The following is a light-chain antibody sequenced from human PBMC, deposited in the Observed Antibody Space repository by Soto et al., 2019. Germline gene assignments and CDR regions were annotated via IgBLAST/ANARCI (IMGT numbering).Light chain of an antibody. Sequence: QSVLTQPASVSGSPGQSITISCTGTSSDVGGYNYVSWYQQHPGKAPKLMIYDVSNRPSGVSNRFSGSKSGNTASLTISGLQAPDVADYYFSSYTSSSSLCVFGTGTKLTVL. CDR2: DVS. CDR1: SSDVGGYNY. V-gene: IGLV2-14*01. CDR3: SSYTSSSSLCV. J-gene: IGLJ1*01.